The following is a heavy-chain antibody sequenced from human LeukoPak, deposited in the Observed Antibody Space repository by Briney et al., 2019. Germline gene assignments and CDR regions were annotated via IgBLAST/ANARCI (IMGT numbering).Heavy chain of an antibody. J-gene: IGHJ4*02. CDR3: AAIVVVPAAIDY. V-gene: IGHV4-31*03. Sequence: PSETLSLTCTVSGGSISSDAYCWSWIRQHPGKGLEWIGYISYSGSTYYNPSLKSRVTISVDTSKNQFSLKLSSVTAADTAVYYCAAIVVVPAAIDYWGQRTLVTVSS. CDR2: ISYSGST. D-gene: IGHD2-2*01. CDR1: GGSISSDAYC.